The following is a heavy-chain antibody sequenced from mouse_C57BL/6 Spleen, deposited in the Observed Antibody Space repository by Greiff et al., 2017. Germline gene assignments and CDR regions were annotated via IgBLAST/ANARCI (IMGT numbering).Heavy chain of an antibody. D-gene: IGHD1-1*01. J-gene: IGHJ3*01. Sequence: VQLQQPGAELVMPGASVKLSCKASGYTFTSYWMHWVKQRPGQGLEWIGEIDPSDSYTNYNQKFKGKSTLTVDKSSSTAYMQLSSLTSEDSAVYYCSRNLNYGSSSFAYWGQGTLVTVSA. CDR2: IDPSDSYT. V-gene: IGHV1-69*01. CDR1: GYTFTSYW. CDR3: SRNLNYGSSSFAY.